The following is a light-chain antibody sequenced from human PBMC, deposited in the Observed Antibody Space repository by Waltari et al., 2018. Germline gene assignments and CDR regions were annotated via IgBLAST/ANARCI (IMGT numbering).Light chain of an antibody. CDR3: QQGNSNPWT. Sequence: IQMSQSPSSLSASVGDRVTITCLASQGISSYLNWYQQKPGKAPKLLIFYANSLASGVPSRFSGSGSGTELTLTISSLQPEDFATYYCQQGNSNPWTCGQGTKVEIK. V-gene: IGKV1-13*02. CDR2: YAN. CDR1: QGISSY. J-gene: IGKJ1*01.